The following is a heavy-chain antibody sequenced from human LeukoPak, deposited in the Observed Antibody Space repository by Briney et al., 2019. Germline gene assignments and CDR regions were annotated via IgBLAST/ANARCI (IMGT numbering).Heavy chain of an antibody. Sequence: SETLSLTCTVSGGSISSYYWSWIRQPPGKGLEWIGYIYYSGSTNYDPSLKSRVTISVDTSKNQFSLKLSSVTAADTAVYYCARYIVVVAYFDYWGQGTLVTVSS. CDR2: IYYSGST. CDR1: GGSISSYY. J-gene: IGHJ4*02. V-gene: IGHV4-59*08. D-gene: IGHD2-2*01. CDR3: ARYIVVVAYFDY.